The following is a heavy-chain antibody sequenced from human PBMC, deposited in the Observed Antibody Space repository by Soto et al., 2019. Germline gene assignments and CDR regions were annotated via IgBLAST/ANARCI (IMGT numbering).Heavy chain of an antibody. CDR3: ARRQSSSYYFDY. Sequence: GESLKISCKGSGYNFATYWIGWVRQIPGKGLEWMGIIYPIVFVIKYSPSFRGQVTISADKSISTAYLQWSSLKASDTAIYYCARRQSSSYYFDYWGQGTLVTVSS. CDR2: IYPIVFVI. D-gene: IGHD6-6*01. CDR1: GYNFATYW. J-gene: IGHJ4*02. V-gene: IGHV5-51*01.